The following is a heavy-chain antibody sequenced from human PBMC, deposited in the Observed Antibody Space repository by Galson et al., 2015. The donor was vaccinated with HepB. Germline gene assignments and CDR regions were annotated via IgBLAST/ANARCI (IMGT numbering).Heavy chain of an antibody. J-gene: IGHJ4*02. CDR1: GFTFSTYA. D-gene: IGHD6-19*01. Sequence: SLRLSCAASGFTFSTYAMNWVRQAPGKGLEWVSVISGSGDSTYYADSVKGRFTISRDNSKNTLYLQMNSLRAEDTAVYYCAKDRHSSGWYLYFDYWGQGTLVTVSS. V-gene: IGHV3-23*01. CDR3: AKDRHSSGWYLYFDY. CDR2: ISGSGDST.